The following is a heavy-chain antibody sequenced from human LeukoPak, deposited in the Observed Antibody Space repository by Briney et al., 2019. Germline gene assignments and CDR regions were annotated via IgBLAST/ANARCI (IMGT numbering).Heavy chain of an antibody. CDR1: GGPISSYY. Sequence: PSETLSLTCAVSGGPISSYYWRWLRPPPGKGLEGIGYIYYSGSNNYNPSLKRRVTISVDTSKNQFSLRLSFVSSADTAVCYFVRVTSGYSSSRYVAYWDQGTLVTVSS. J-gene: IGHJ4*02. CDR2: IYYSGSN. D-gene: IGHD6-13*01. V-gene: IGHV4-59*12. CDR3: VRVTSGYSSSRYVAY.